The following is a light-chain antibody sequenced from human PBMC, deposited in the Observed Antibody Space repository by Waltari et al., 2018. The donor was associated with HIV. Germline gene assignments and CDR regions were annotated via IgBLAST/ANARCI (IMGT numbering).Light chain of an antibody. V-gene: IGLV10-54*04. CDR2: RGN. J-gene: IGLJ3*02. CDR3: SSWDTRLNGWV. Sequence: QAGLTQPPSVSKALRQTATLTCTGDKNNVGFQGPASLKHHQGRPPKLLSYRGNNRPSGVPDRFSASTSGNTASLNITGLQADDEADYFCSSWDTRLNGWVFGGGAHLTVL. CDR1: KNNVGFQG.